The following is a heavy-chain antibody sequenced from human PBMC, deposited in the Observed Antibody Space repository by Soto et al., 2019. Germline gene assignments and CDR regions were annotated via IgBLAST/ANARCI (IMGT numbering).Heavy chain of an antibody. CDR3: ARDQTVAGPTTFDY. CDR1: GFTFSSYW. J-gene: IGHJ4*02. V-gene: IGHV3-74*01. D-gene: IGHD6-19*01. CDR2: IDSGGSTT. Sequence: XGSQSLSCAASGFTFSSYWMHWVRQTPGKGLVWVSRIDSGGSTTTYADSVKGRFTISRDDAKNTLYLQMNSLRAEDTAVYYCARDQTVAGPTTFDYCGQGTLVTVSS.